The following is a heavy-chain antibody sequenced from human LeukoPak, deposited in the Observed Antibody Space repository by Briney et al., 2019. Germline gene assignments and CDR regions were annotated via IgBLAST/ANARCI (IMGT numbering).Heavy chain of an antibody. Sequence: PGGSLRLSCAASGFTFSIHSMSWVRQAPGKGPEWVSSISNTNSYIYYADSVKGRFTISRDNAKNSLYLQMNSLRAEDTAVYYCARENPYVSWGQGTLVTVSS. D-gene: IGHD1-14*01. V-gene: IGHV3-21*01. CDR2: ISNTNSYI. J-gene: IGHJ5*02. CDR1: GFTFSIHS. CDR3: ARENPYVS.